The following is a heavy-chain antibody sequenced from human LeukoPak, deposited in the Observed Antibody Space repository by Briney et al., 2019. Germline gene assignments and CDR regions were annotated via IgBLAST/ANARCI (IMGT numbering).Heavy chain of an antibody. CDR2: IYDNANT. CDR1: GDSVTSSY. CDR3: ARSEAFDI. V-gene: IGHV4-4*07. J-gene: IGHJ3*02. Sequence: SETLSLTCTVSGDSVTSSYWCWIRQSAGKGLEWIGRIYDNANTNYNPSLKSRVTMSVDTSKNQFSLRLSFVTAADTAVYYCARSEAFDIWGRGTTVTVSS.